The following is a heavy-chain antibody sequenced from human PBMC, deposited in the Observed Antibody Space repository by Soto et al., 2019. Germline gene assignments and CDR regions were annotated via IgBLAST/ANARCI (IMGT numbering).Heavy chain of an antibody. V-gene: IGHV1-69*02. CDR1: GDTFSFYT. D-gene: IGHD4-17*01. Sequence: SVKVSCKASGDTFSFYTINWVRQAPGLGLEWMGRVNPIVSMSNYAQKFQGRVTITADKSTNTAYMQWSSLKASDTAMYYCARRSAYDSGDYVYFDYWGQGTLVTVSS. CDR2: VNPIVSMS. CDR3: ARRSAYDSGDYVYFDY. J-gene: IGHJ4*02.